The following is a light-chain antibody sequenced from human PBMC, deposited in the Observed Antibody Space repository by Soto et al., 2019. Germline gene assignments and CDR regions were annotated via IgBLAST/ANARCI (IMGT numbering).Light chain of an antibody. Sequence: QSALTQPASVSGSPGQSITISCTGTSRDVGGYNYVSWYQQHAGKAPKLMLYEVSNRPSGVSNRFSGSKSGNTASLTISGLQVEDEADYFCSSYTSSSTVVFGGGTKLTVL. CDR2: EVS. J-gene: IGLJ2*01. V-gene: IGLV2-14*01. CDR1: SRDVGGYNY. CDR3: SSYTSSSTVV.